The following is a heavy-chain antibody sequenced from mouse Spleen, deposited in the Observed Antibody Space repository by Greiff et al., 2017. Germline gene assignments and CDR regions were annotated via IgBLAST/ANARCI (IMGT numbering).Heavy chain of an antibody. CDR3: AREGGITTVVVDY. V-gene: IGHV1-64*01. J-gene: IGHJ2*01. CDR2: IHPNSGST. CDR1: GYTFTSYW. Sequence: QVQLQQPGAELVKPGASVKLSCKASGYTFTSYWMHWVKQRPGQGLEWIGMIHPNSGSTNYNEKFKSKATLTVDKSSSTAYMQLCSLTSEDSAVYYCAREGGITTVVVDYWGQGTTLTVSS. D-gene: IGHD1-1*01.